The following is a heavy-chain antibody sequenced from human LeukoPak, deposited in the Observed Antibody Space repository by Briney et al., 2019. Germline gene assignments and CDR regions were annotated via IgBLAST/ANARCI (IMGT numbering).Heavy chain of an antibody. CDR1: GYSISSGYY. J-gene: IGHJ4*02. CDR2: IYHSGST. CDR3: ARDIPYYYDSSGYFDY. Sequence: PSETLSLTCAVSGYSISSGYYWGWIRQPPGKGLEWIGSIYHSGSTYYNPSLKSRVTISVDTSKNQFSLKLSSVTAADTAVYYCARDIPYYYDSSGYFDYWGQGTLVTVTS. D-gene: IGHD3-22*01. V-gene: IGHV4-38-2*02.